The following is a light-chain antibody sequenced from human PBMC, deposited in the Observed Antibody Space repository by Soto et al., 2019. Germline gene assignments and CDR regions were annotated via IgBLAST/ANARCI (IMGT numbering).Light chain of an antibody. CDR2: STN. J-gene: IGLJ7*01. V-gene: IGLV8-61*01. CDR1: SGSVSATYY. CDR3: VLYMGSGISV. Sequence: VVTQEPSFSVSPGGTVTLTCGLSSGSVSATYYPSWYQQTPGQAPRTLIYSTNTRSSGVPDRFSGSILGNKAALTITGAQADDESDYYCVLYMGSGISVFGGGTQLTVL.